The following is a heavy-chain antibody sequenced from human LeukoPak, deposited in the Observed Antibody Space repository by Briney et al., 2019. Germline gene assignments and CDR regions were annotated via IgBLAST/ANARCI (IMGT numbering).Heavy chain of an antibody. CDR2: IDRDGSDT. CDR1: GFTFNDYW. J-gene: IGHJ4*02. V-gene: IGHV3-74*01. Sequence: GGSLRLSCAASGFTFNDYWMHWVRQAPGKGLVWVSFIDRDGSDTKYADSVKGRFTISRDNAKNTLYLQMNSLTAEDTAVYYFERYGFGPPPFDYWGQGTLVTVSS. CDR3: ERYGFGPPPFDY. D-gene: IGHD3/OR15-3a*01.